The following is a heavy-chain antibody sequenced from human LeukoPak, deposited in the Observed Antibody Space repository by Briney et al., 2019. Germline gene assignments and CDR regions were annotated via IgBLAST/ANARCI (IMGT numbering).Heavy chain of an antibody. D-gene: IGHD2-15*01. CDR1: GYSISSGYY. Sequence: SETLSLTCTVSGYSISSGYYWGWIRQPPGKGLEWIGSIYHSGSTYYNPSLKSRVTISVDTSKNQFSLKLSSVTAADTAVYYWARLQDYAFDIWGQGTMVTVSS. V-gene: IGHV4-38-2*02. CDR3: ARLQDYAFDI. J-gene: IGHJ3*02. CDR2: IYHSGST.